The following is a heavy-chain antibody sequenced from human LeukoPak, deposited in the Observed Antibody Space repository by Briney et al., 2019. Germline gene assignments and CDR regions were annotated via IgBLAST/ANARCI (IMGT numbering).Heavy chain of an antibody. D-gene: IGHD6-13*01. Sequence: GESLKISCKGSGYSFTNYWIGWVRQMPGKGLEWMGIIYPGDSESRYSPSFQGQVTISVDKSISTAYLQWSSLKASDTAMYYCVRLSEVAAGTGYFDYWGQETLVTVSS. CDR3: VRLSEVAAGTGYFDY. CDR1: GYSFTNYW. V-gene: IGHV5-51*01. J-gene: IGHJ4*02. CDR2: IYPGDSES.